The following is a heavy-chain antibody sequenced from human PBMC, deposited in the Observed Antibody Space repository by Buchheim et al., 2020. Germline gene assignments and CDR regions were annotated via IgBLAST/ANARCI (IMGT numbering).Heavy chain of an antibody. CDR2: ISGDGTRT. D-gene: IGHD5-24*01. V-gene: IGHV3-74*01. CDR3: VRDPTGSTIDF. CDR1: GFTFSNYW. J-gene: IGHJ4*02. Sequence: VQLVESGGGFVQPGGSLRLSCEASGFTFSNYWMHWVRQTPGKGLLWVARISGDGTRTIYADSVKGRFTISRDNARNTLYLQMNTLGGDDTALFYCVRDPTGSTIDFWGQGT.